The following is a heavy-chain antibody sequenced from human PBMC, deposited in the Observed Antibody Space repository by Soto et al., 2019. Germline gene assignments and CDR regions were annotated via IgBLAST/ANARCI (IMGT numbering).Heavy chain of an antibody. CDR2: INPNSGGT. J-gene: IGHJ6*02. V-gene: IGHV1-2*02. CDR3: ARGMYDYDRSGYKGAYYYYGMDV. D-gene: IGHD3-22*01. Sequence: ASVKVSCKASGYTFTGYYMHWVRQAPGQGLEWMGWINPNSGGTNYAQKFQGRVTMTRDTSFSTAYMELSRLRSDDTAVYYWARGMYDYDRSGYKGAYYYYGMDVWGQGTTVTVSS. CDR1: GYTFTGYY.